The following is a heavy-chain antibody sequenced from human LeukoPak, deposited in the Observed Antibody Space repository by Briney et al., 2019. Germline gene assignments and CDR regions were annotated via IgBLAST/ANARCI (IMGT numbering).Heavy chain of an antibody. D-gene: IGHD3-9*01. V-gene: IGHV4-34*01. CDR3: AILRYFDWSDPYNWFDP. J-gene: IGHJ5*02. Sequence: PSETLSLTCAVYGGSFSGYYWSWIRQPPGKGLEWIGEINHSGSTNYNPSLKSRVTISVDTSKNQFSLKLSSVTAADTAVYYRAILRYFDWSDPYNWFDPWGQGTLVTVSS. CDR2: INHSGST. CDR1: GGSFSGYY.